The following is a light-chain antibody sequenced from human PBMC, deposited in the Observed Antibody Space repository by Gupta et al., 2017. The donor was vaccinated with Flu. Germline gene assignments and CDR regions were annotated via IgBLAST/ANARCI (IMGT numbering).Light chain of an antibody. CDR1: NIGSKS. J-gene: IGLJ3*02. CDR2: DDR. V-gene: IGLV3-21*02. CDR3: QLWEGVSDKQGV. Sequence: SFVLTQPPSVSVAPGPPARITCGGNNIGSKSVHWYQQKPGQAPHLVVYDDRDRHSGSPERFSGSNSGNTATMTISTVEAGEEADYYCQLWEGVSDKQGVFGGGTKLTVL.